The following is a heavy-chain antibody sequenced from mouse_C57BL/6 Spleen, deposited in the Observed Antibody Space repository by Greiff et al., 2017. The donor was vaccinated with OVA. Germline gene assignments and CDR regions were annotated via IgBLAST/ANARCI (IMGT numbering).Heavy chain of an antibody. V-gene: IGHV1-64*01. CDR3: ARQTAQALYYFDY. CDR1: GYTFTSYW. Sequence: QVQLQQPGAELVKPGASVKLSCKASGYTFTSYWMHWVKQRPGQGLEWIGMIHPNSGSTNYNEKFKSKATLTVDKSSSTAYMQLSSLTSEDSAVYDCARQTAQALYYFDYWGQGTTLTVSS. D-gene: IGHD3-2*02. CDR2: IHPNSGST. J-gene: IGHJ2*01.